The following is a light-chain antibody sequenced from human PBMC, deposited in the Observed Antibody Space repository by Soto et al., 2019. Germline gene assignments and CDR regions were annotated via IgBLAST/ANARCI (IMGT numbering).Light chain of an antibody. CDR3: CSNAGARPDV. J-gene: IGLJ1*01. V-gene: IGLV2-11*01. Sequence: QSALTQPRSVSGSPGQSVTISCTGTSSDVGGYNFVTWYQQHPGKAPKLMIYDVSKRPSGVPDRFSGSKSGNTASLTISGLQAEDEADYYCCSNAGARPDVLGTGTKVTVL. CDR1: SSDVGGYNF. CDR2: DVS.